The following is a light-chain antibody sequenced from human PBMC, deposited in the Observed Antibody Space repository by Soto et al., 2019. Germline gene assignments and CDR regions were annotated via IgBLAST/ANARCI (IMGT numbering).Light chain of an antibody. CDR3: QYDDATRSGLFV. V-gene: IGLV1-40*02. J-gene: IGLJ1*01. CDR2: TNT. Sequence: QSAVAHPPSVSGAPGQSITISCTGSTSNFGPHYGIHWCQQLPGRAPTLLIYTNTPRPSGVPDPFPGSKSGTSAYLPITRLQPADAGDYYCQYDDATRSGLFVLGSGTKVTVL. CDR1: TSNFGPHYG.